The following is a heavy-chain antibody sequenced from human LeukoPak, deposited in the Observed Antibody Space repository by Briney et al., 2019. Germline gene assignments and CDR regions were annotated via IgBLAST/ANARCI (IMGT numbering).Heavy chain of an antibody. CDR2: INPSVGST. CDR1: GYTFTSHY. J-gene: IGHJ4*02. CDR3: AAPGASGFVGNFWSGPLDF. Sequence: GASVKVSCRASGYTFTSHYMHWVRQAPGQGLEWSGVINPSVGSTSYPQKFQGRVTMSRDTSTSTVYMELSSLKSEDTAVYYCAAPGASGFVGNFWSGPLDFWGRGALVTVSS. V-gene: IGHV1-46*01. D-gene: IGHD3-3*01.